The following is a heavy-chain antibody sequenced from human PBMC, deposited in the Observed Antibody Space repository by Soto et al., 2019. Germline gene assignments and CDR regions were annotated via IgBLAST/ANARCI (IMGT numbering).Heavy chain of an antibody. Sequence: TLSLTCTVSGGSISSYYWSWIRQPPGKGLEWIGYIYYSGSTNYNPSLKSRVTISVDTSKNQFSLKLSSVTAADTAVYYCARDNGYSYGYTLDHWGQGTLVTVSS. J-gene: IGHJ4*02. CDR1: GGSISSYY. D-gene: IGHD5-18*01. CDR2: IYYSGST. CDR3: ARDNGYSYGYTLDH. V-gene: IGHV4-59*01.